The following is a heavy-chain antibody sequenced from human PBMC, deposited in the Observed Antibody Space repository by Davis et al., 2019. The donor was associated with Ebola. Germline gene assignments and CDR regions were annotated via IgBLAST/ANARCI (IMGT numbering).Heavy chain of an antibody. CDR3: AKEGGLVPAAIVPPYYYYGMDV. D-gene: IGHD2-2*01. Sequence: GGSLRLSCAASFSSSAMSWVRQAPGKGLEWVSAISGSGGSTYYADSVKGRFTISRDNSKNTLYLQMNSLRAEDTAVYYCAKEGGLVPAAIVPPYYYYGMDVWGQGTTVTVSS. CDR1: FSSSA. CDR2: ISGSGGST. V-gene: IGHV3-23*01. J-gene: IGHJ6*02.